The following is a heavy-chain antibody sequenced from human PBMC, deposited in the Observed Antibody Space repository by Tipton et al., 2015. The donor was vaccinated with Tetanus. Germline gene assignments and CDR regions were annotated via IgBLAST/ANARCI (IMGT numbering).Heavy chain of an antibody. Sequence: TLSLTCTVSGASINAGGYLWTWVRQQPGKGLEWIGNIYYTAHNSYNPSLDSRVSISVDTSKNQCSLRLTSVTAADTAVYYCARLAWRPDRSMLTVPRYFDKWGQGTLVAVSS. CDR3: ARLAWRPDRSMLTVPRYFDK. CDR2: IYYTAHN. D-gene: IGHD2-8*01. CDR1: GASINAGGYL. J-gene: IGHJ4*02. V-gene: IGHV4-31*03.